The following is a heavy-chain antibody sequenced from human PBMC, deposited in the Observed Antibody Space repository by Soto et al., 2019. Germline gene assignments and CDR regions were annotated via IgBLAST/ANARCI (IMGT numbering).Heavy chain of an antibody. Sequence: PSETLSLTCAVYGGSFSGYYWSWVRQPPGKGLEWIGEINHSGSTNYHPSLKSRVTISVDTSKNQFSLKLSSVTAADTAVYYCARGRVLRFLEWLFATYGMDVWGQGTTVTVSS. CDR1: GGSFSGYY. D-gene: IGHD3-3*01. J-gene: IGHJ6*02. V-gene: IGHV4-34*01. CDR2: INHSGST. CDR3: ARGRVLRFLEWLFATYGMDV.